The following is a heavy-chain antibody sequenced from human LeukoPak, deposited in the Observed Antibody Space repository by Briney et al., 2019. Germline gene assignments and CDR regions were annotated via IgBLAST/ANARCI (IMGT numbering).Heavy chain of an antibody. V-gene: IGHV4-34*01. Sequence: SETLSLTCAVYGGSFSGYYWSWIRQPPGEGLEWIGEINHSGSTNYNPSLKSRVTISVDTSKNQFSLKLSSVTAADTAVYYCARIYCSSTSCYAPPWGQGTLVTVSS. D-gene: IGHD2-2*01. CDR3: ARIYCSSTSCYAPP. J-gene: IGHJ5*02. CDR2: INHSGST. CDR1: GGSFSGYY.